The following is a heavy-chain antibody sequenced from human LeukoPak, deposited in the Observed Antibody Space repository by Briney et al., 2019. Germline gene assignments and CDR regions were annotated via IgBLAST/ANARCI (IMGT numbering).Heavy chain of an antibody. CDR1: GFTLSSDW. CDR3: AKARSLYDSSGYHYYFDY. Sequence: PGGSLRLSCVVSGFTLSSDWMSWVRQAPGKGLEWVSVISGSGGNTYYVDSVKGRFTISRDNSKNTLYLQMNSLRAEDTAVYYCAKARSLYDSSGYHYYFDYWGQGTLVTVSS. J-gene: IGHJ4*02. V-gene: IGHV3-23*01. D-gene: IGHD3-22*01. CDR2: ISGSGGNT.